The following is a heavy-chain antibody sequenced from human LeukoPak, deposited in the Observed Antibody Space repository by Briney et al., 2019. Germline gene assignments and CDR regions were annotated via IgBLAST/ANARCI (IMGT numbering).Heavy chain of an antibody. CDR3: ARAHTSGWYYFDY. CDR2: ISSDGSIK. V-gene: IGHV3-30-3*01. J-gene: IGHJ4*02. CDR1: GFTFSSYA. D-gene: IGHD6-19*01. Sequence: GGSLRLSCAVAGFTFSSYAMHWVRQAPDKGLEWVAVISSDGSIKYYADSVKGRVTISRDNSKNTLYLQVNSLRGEDTAVYFCARAHTSGWYYFDYWGQGTLVTVSS.